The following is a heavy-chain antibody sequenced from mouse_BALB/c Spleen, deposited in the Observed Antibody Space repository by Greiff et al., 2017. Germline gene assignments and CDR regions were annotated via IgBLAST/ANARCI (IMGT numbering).Heavy chain of an antibody. V-gene: IGHV1S81*02. D-gene: IGHD1-1*01. CDR2: INPSNGRT. CDR1: GYTFTSYW. Sequence: QVQLQQPGAELVKPGASVKLSCKASGYTFTSYWMHWVKQRPGQGLEWIGEINPSNGRTNYNEKFKSKATLTVDKSSSTAYMQLSSLTSEDSAVYYCAREEEIGITTFNYWGQGTTLTVSS. CDR3: AREEEIGITTFNY. J-gene: IGHJ2*01.